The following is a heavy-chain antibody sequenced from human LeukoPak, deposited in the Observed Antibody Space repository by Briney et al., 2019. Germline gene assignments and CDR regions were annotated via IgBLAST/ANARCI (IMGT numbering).Heavy chain of an antibody. J-gene: IGHJ3*02. CDR2: ISVYSGNT. CDR1: GYTFTTYG. CDR3: ASGWEQQLVRGAFDI. V-gene: IGHV1-18*01. D-gene: IGHD6-13*01. Sequence: GASVKVSCKASGYTFTTYGISWVRQAPGQGLEWMGWISVYSGNTKYAQKLQGRVTMTTDTSTSTAYMELRGLRSDDTAVYYCASGWEQQLVRGAFDIWGQGTMVTVSS.